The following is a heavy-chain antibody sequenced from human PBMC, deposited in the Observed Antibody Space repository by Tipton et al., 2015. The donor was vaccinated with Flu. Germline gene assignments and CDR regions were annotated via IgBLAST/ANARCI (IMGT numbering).Heavy chain of an antibody. V-gene: IGHV1-18*04. Sequence: QLVQSGAEVKKPGASVKVSCKAPGYTFTSYGMNWVRQAPGQGLEWMGWISASNGNTNYAQKFQGRVTMTTDTSTTTAYMELRSLRSDDTAVYYCARRYCSGGVCFYGMDVWGQGTTVTVSS. CDR3: ARRYCSGGVCFYGMDV. D-gene: IGHD2-8*02. J-gene: IGHJ6*02. CDR1: GYTFTSYG. CDR2: ISASNGNT.